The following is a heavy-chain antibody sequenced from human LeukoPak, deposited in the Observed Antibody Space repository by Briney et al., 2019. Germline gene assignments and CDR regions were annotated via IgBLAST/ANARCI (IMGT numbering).Heavy chain of an antibody. V-gene: IGHV4-34*01. D-gene: IGHD2-21*01. Sequence: PSETLSLTCAVYGGSFSGYYWSWIRQPPGKGLEWIGEINHSGSTNYNPSLKSRVTISVDTSKNQFSLKLSSVTAADTAVYYCARDIDGVNDYWGQGTLVTVSS. CDR3: ARDIDGVNDY. CDR2: INHSGST. J-gene: IGHJ4*02. CDR1: GGSFSGYY.